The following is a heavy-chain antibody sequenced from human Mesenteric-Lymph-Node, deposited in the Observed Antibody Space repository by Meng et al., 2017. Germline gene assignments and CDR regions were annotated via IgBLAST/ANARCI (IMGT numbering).Heavy chain of an antibody. D-gene: IGHD3-10*01. Sequence: GESLKISCAAPGFTFSTYTMNWVRQAPGKGLEWVANIKQDGSEKYYVDSVKGRFTISRDNSQNIMYLQMNSLRAEDTAVYYCAKGFTHYYGVDAFDVWGQGTMVTVSS. J-gene: IGHJ3*01. CDR3: AKGFTHYYGVDAFDV. CDR1: GFTFSTYT. CDR2: IKQDGSEK. V-gene: IGHV3-7*03.